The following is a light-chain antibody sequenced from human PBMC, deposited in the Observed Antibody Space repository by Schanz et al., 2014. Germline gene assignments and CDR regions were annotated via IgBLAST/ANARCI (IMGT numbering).Light chain of an antibody. CDR1: QSLLHSNGYNY. V-gene: IGKV2-28*01. CDR2: LGS. J-gene: IGKJ1*01. Sequence: DIVMTQSPLSLPVTPGEPASISCRSSQSLLHSNGYNYLDWYLQKPGQSPQLLIYLGSNRASGVLDRFSGSGSGTDFTLKISRVEAEDVGVYYCMQGTHWPPTFGQGTKVEV. CDR3: MQGTHWPPT.